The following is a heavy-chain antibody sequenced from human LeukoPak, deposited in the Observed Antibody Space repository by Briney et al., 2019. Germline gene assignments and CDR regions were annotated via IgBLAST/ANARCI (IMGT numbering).Heavy chain of an antibody. D-gene: IGHD3-22*01. Sequence: GGSLRLSCAASGFTFSSYTVTWVRQAPGKGLEWVSSISGSGSTTYFADSVKGGFTISRDNSKNTLYLQMNSLRAEDTAVYYCAKDSTVSGSYYGMDIWGQGTTVTVSS. V-gene: IGHV3-23*01. CDR2: ISGSGSTT. CDR3: AKDSTVSGSYYGMDI. CDR1: GFTFSSYT. J-gene: IGHJ6*02.